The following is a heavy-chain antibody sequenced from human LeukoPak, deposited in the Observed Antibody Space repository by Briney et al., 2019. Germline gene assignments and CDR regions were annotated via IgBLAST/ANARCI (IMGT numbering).Heavy chain of an antibody. Sequence: ASVKVSCKASVGTFSSYAICWVRQAPGQGLEWLGRIIPILGIANYAQKFQGRVTITADKSTSTAYMELSSLRSEETAVYYSAKDRPWRFRGSSSWYRHPAIDYWGQGTLVTVSS. D-gene: IGHD6-13*01. CDR2: IIPILGIA. J-gene: IGHJ4*02. CDR3: AKDRPWRFRGSSSWYRHPAIDY. V-gene: IGHV1-69*04. CDR1: VGTFSSYA.